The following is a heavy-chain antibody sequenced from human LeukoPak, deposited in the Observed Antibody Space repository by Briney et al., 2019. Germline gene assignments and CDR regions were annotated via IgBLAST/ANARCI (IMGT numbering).Heavy chain of an antibody. V-gene: IGHV3-43*01. CDR3: AKDMVSDSSSWYPIDY. Sequence: GGSLRLSCAASGFTFDDYTMHWVRQAPGKGLEWVSLISWDGGSTYYADSVKGRFTISRDNSKNSLYLQMNSLRTEDTASYYCAKDMVSDSSSWYPIDYWGQGTLVTVSS. J-gene: IGHJ4*02. CDR1: GFTFDDYT. D-gene: IGHD6-13*01. CDR2: ISWDGGST.